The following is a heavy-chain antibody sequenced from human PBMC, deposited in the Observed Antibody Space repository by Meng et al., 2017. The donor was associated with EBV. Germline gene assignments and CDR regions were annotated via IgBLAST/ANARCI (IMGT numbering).Heavy chain of an antibody. D-gene: IGHD3-10*01. CDR1: DGSISSSSYY. CDR3: ARSSPVRFGELSN. J-gene: IGHJ4*02. CDR2: IYYSGST. Sequence: QLQLQESGPGLVTTSETLSLTCTVSDGSISSSSYYWGWIRQPPGKGLEWIGSIYYSGSTYYNPSLKSRVTISVDTSKNQFSLKLSSVTAADTAVYYCARSSPVRFGELSNWGQGTLDTVSS. V-gene: IGHV4-39*07.